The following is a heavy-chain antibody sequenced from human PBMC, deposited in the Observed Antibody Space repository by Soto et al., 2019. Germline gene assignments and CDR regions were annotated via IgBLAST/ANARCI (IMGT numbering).Heavy chain of an antibody. CDR2: IFSSGST. D-gene: IGHD5-12*01. Sequence: PSETLSLTCTVSGGSINTFYWSWVRQPAGKGLEWIGRIFSSGSTSFNPSLESRVGMSVDTSKNHFSLNLSSVTAADMAVYYCAREGSYSAYNFAHGIQLWSFDFWGQGALVTVSS. CDR3: AREGSYSAYNFAHGIQLWSFDF. V-gene: IGHV4-4*07. CDR1: GGSINTFY. J-gene: IGHJ4*02.